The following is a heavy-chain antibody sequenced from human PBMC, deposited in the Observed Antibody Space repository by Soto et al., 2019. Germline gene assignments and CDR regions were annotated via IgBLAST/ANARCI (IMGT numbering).Heavy chain of an antibody. V-gene: IGHV3-30-3*01. D-gene: IGHD3-22*01. CDR3: AREDESSGYAGTFQL. CDR2: ISDDGNK. Sequence: GCSRRLCCAASGFTFGGRVFHWVCQNPGKGLEWVGLISDDGNKQYADSVKDRFTISRDNSKNELHLEMNSLRVEDTALYYCAREDESSGYAGTFQLWGQGTLVTVSS. J-gene: IGHJ1*01. CDR1: GFTFGGRV.